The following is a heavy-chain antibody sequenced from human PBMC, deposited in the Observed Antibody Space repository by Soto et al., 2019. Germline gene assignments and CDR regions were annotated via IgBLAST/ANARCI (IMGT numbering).Heavy chain of an antibody. D-gene: IGHD6-19*01. CDR3: ASDGRQWLDNFDY. J-gene: IGHJ4*02. V-gene: IGHV3-21*01. CDR1: GFTFSSYS. CDR2: ISSSSSYI. Sequence: GGSLRLSCVASGFTFSSYSMNWVRQAPGKGLEWVSSISSSSSYIYYADSVKGRFTISRDNAKNSLYLQMNSLRAEDTAVYYCASDGRQWLDNFDYWGQGTLVTVSS.